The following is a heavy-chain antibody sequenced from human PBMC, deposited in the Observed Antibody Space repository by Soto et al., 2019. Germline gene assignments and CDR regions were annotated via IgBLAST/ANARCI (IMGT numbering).Heavy chain of an antibody. J-gene: IGHJ3*02. D-gene: IGHD6-13*01. CDR2: IKKDGSKI. CDR1: GFSCASSW. Sequence: EVQLVESGGDLFQPGGSLRLSCAASGFSCASSWMTWVRQAPGKGLEWVANIKKDGSKINYLDSVRGRFTVSRDNAKNYLYLEMNSLRAEDTALYYCARDVSPGSSSLYLDAFDICGQGTMVTVSS. CDR3: ARDVSPGSSSLYLDAFDI. V-gene: IGHV3-7*05.